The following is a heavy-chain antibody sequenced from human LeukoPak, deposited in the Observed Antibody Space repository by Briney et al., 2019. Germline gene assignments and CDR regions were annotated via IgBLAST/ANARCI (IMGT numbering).Heavy chain of an antibody. CDR3: ARVSRGETYYDFWSGYPGGWFDP. J-gene: IGHJ5*02. CDR1: GGSFSGYY. Sequence: PSETLSLTCAVYGGSFSGYYWSWVRQPPGKGLEWIGEINHSGSTNYNPSLESRVTISVDTSKNQFSLKLSSVTAADTAVYYCARVSRGETYYDFWSGYPGGWFDPWGQGTLVTVSS. D-gene: IGHD3-3*01. CDR2: INHSGST. V-gene: IGHV4-34*01.